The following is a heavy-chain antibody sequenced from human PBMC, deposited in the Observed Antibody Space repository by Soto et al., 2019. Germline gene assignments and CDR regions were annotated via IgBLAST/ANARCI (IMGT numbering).Heavy chain of an antibody. CDR3: AKDGGARNGDWDWFDP. D-gene: IGHD3-10*01. V-gene: IGHV3-23*01. Sequence: EVQLLESGGGLVQPGGSVRLSCAASGFTFRNYAMTWVRQAPGKGLEWVSSIHGEGAGTYYADSVKGRFTVSRDDSKETLYLQVSSLRVDDTAVYYCAKDGGARNGDWDWFDPWGQGTLVTVAS. CDR2: IHGEGAGT. CDR1: GFTFRNYA. J-gene: IGHJ5*02.